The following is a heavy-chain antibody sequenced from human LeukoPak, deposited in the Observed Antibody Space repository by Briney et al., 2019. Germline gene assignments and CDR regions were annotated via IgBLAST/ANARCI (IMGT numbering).Heavy chain of an antibody. J-gene: IGHJ4*02. V-gene: IGHV3-30-3*01. CDR2: ISYDGSNK. CDR3: AGDSSPASYYFDY. D-gene: IGHD2-2*01. Sequence: HPGRSLRLSCAASGFTFSSYAMHWVRQAPGKGLEWVAVISYDGSNKYYADSVKGRFTISRDNSKNTLYLQMNSLRAEDTAVYYCAGDSSPASYYFDYWGQGTLVTVSS. CDR1: GFTFSSYA.